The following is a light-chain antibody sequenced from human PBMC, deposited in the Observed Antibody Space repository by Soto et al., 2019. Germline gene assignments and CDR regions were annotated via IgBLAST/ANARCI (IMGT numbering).Light chain of an antibody. Sequence: QSALPQPPSASGSPGQSVTISCTGTKNDIGVYDFVSWYQHHPGKAPRLIIYEVVQRPSGVPDRFSGSRSGTSASLAIVGLRSEDEAIYYCAAWDASLSACVFGNGTKVTVL. J-gene: IGLJ1*01. CDR1: KNDIGVYDF. CDR3: AAWDASLSACV. V-gene: IGLV2-8*01. CDR2: EVV.